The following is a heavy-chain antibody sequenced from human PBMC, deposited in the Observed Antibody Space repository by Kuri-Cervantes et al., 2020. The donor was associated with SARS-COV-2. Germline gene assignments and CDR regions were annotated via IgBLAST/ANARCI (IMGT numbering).Heavy chain of an antibody. CDR1: GGSISSYY. CDR3: ARHRKYSSGRTGAFDI. D-gene: IGHD6-19*01. CDR2: IYHSGST. Sequence: SETLSLTCTVSGGSISSYYWSWIRQPAGKGLEWIGYIYHSGSTNYNPSLKSRVTISVDTSKNQFSLKLSSVTAADTAVYYCARHRKYSSGRTGAFDIWGQGTMATVSS. V-gene: IGHV4-59*08. J-gene: IGHJ3*02.